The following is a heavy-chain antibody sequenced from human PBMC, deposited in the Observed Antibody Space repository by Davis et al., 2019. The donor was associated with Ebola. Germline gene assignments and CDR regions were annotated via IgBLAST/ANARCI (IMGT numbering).Heavy chain of an antibody. CDR2: IYYSGST. V-gene: IGHV4-59*12. CDR3: ARDSSSASGMDV. Sequence: MPSETLSLTCSVSGGSISNYYWSWIRQPPGKGLEWIGYIYYSGSTNYNPSLKSRVTISVDTSKNQFSLRLTSVTAADTAVYYCARDSSSASGMDVWGKGTTVTVSS. J-gene: IGHJ6*04. D-gene: IGHD2-2*01. CDR1: GGSISNYY.